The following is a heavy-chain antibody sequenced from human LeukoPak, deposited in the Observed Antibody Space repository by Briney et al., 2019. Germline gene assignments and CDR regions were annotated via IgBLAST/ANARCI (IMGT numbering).Heavy chain of an antibody. J-gene: IGHJ6*03. CDR1: GGSISSYY. CDR2: IYISGIT. Sequence: SETLSLTCTVSGGSISSYYWSWIRQPAGKGLEWIGRIYISGITNYNPSLKSRVTISIDTSKNQFSLKLSSVTAADTAVYYCARSGDSGGYYYYYMDVWGKGTTVTVSS. D-gene: IGHD3-22*01. CDR3: ARSGDSGGYYYYYMDV. V-gene: IGHV4-4*07.